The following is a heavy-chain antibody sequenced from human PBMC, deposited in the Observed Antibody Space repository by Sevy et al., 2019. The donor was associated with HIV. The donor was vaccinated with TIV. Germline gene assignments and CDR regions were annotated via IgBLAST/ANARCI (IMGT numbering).Heavy chain of an antibody. Sequence: GGSLRLSCAVSGFTVNTYAMSRVRQAPRKGLEWVAVINSSGGSTDYADSVRGRFSISRDNPNVFLEMNSLRVEDTAVYYCVKERVGYISSWYYFDYWGQGTLVTVSS. J-gene: IGHJ4*02. CDR2: INSSGGST. D-gene: IGHD6-13*01. V-gene: IGHV3-23*01. CDR1: GFTVNTYA. CDR3: VKERVGYISSWYYFDY.